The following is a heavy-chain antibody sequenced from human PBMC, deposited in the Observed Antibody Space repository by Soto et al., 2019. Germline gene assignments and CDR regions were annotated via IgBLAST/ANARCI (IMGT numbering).Heavy chain of an antibody. V-gene: IGHV3-23*01. D-gene: IGHD2-8*01. J-gene: IGHJ5*01. CDR3: SKTTSFPFANGALLFS. Sequence: PGGSLRLSCAASGFNFSKFAMTWVRRAPGKGLEWLAAVSGDGKSTYYADSANGRFPISRDNSRNTVSLLLTSLRVDDTALYYCSKTTSFPFANGALLFSWGHGTRVSVSS. CDR2: VSGDGKST. CDR1: GFNFSKFA.